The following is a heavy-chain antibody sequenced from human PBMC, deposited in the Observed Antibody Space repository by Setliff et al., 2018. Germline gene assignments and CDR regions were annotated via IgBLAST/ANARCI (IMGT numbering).Heavy chain of an antibody. CDR2: ISSSGSTI. CDR3: ARDHVYGSQYYYYYYGMDV. V-gene: IGHV3-48*03. D-gene: IGHD3-10*01. J-gene: IGHJ6*02. CDR1: GFTFRSYE. Sequence: GGSLRLSCAASGFTFRSYEMNWVRQAPGKGLEWVSYISSSGSTIYYADSVKGRFTISRDNAKNSLYLQMNSLRAEDTAVYYCARDHVYGSQYYYYYYGMDVWGQGTTVTVS.